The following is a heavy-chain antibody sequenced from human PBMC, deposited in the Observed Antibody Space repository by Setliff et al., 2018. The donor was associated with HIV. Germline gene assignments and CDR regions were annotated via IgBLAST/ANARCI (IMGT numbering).Heavy chain of an antibody. D-gene: IGHD6-13*01. J-gene: IGHJ4*02. CDR1: GYTFTNSF. CDR2: INPSDGAT. CDR3: ARECHIAAADARLANYFGY. Sequence: ASVKVSCKASGYTFTNSFIHWVRQAPGQGLEWMGIINPSDGATTYAQRFEGGVTMTSDTSTNTVYMELSSLRSEDTAVYICARECHIAAADARLANYFGYWGQGTLVTVSS. V-gene: IGHV1-46*01.